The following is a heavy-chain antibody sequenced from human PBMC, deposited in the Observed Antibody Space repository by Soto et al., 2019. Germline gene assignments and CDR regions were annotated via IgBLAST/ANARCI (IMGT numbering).Heavy chain of an antibody. CDR1: GGTFSSYA. D-gene: IGHD4-4*01. Sequence: QVQLVQSGAEVKKPGSSVKVSCKASGGTFSSYAISWVRQAPGQGLEWMGGIIPIFGTANYAQKFQGRVTITAAETTSTAYMELSSLRSEDTAVYYCARDPRYSNYGAYYYGMAVWGQGTTVTVSS. V-gene: IGHV1-69*01. J-gene: IGHJ6*02. CDR3: ARDPRYSNYGAYYYGMAV. CDR2: IIPIFGTA.